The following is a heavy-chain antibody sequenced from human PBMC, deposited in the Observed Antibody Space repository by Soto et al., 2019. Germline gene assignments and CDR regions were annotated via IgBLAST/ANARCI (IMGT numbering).Heavy chain of an antibody. CDR3: AKDVGEGIVDPNWYDP. CDR2: ISYDGSNK. D-gene: IGHD2-15*01. CDR1: GVTFSSYG. V-gene: IGHV3-30*18. Sequence: PGGSLRLSCAASGVTFSSYGMHWVRQAPGKGLEWVAVISYDGSNKYYADSVKGRFTISRDNSKNTLYLQMNSLRAEDTAVYYCAKDVGEGIVDPNWYDPWGQGTLVTVSS. J-gene: IGHJ5*02.